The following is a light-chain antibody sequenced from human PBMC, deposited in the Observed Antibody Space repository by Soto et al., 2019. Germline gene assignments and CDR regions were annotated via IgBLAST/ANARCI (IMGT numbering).Light chain of an antibody. CDR3: QHYNSYSEA. V-gene: IGKV1-5*03. J-gene: IGKJ1*01. Sequence: DIRMTQSPSTLSGSLGDRVTITWRASQTISSWLAWYQQKTGKAPKLLIYKASTLKSGVPSRFSGSGYGTEFNLTISSLQPDDFATYYCQHYNSYSEAFGQGTKVDIK. CDR1: QTISSW. CDR2: KAS.